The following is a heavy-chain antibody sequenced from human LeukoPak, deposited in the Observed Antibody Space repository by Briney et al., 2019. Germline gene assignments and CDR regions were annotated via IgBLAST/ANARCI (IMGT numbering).Heavy chain of an antibody. V-gene: IGHV3-48*02. CDR2: ISRSSSAI. Sequence: GGSLRLSCAASGFTFSYYSMNWVRQAPGKGLEWVSYISRSSSAIYYADSVKGRFTISRDNAKNSLFLQMNSLRDEDTAVYYCARDLQTGLAFDAWGQGTVVTVSS. CDR3: ARDLQTGLAFDA. D-gene: IGHD7-27*01. CDR1: GFTFSYYS. J-gene: IGHJ3*01.